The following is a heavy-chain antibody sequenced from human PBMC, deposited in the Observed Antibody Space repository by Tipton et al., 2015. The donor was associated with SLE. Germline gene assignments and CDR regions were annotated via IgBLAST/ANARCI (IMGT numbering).Heavy chain of an antibody. V-gene: IGHV4-59*01. CDR3: ARGSGSSSWYRGHYYFDY. J-gene: IGHJ4*02. CDR1: GVSINNSY. CDR2: IYNSGST. D-gene: IGHD6-13*01. Sequence: TLSLTCTVSGVSINNSYWSWIRQPPGKGLEWIGSIYNSGSTNYNPSLKRRVTISVDTSKNQFSLKLSSVTAADTAMFFCARGSGSSSWYRGHYYFDYWGQGTLVTVSS.